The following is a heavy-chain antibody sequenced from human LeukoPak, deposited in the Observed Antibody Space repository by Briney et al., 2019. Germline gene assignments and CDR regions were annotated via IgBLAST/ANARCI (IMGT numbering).Heavy chain of an antibody. CDR1: GGSISTSSYY. CDR2: IFYSGST. V-gene: IGHV4-39*01. Sequence: PSETLSLTCTVSGGSISTSSYYWGWIRQPPGKGLEWIGSIFYSGSTYYNPSLKSRVTVSLDTSKNQFSLKLSSVTAADTAVYYCATPSIAAAGTIGAFDIWGQGTMVTVSS. CDR3: ATPSIAAAGTIGAFDI. J-gene: IGHJ3*02. D-gene: IGHD6-13*01.